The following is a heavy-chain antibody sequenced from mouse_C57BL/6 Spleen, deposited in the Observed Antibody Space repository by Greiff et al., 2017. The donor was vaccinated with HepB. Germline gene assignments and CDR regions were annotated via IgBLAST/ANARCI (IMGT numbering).Heavy chain of an antibody. J-gene: IGHJ4*01. CDR1: GYTFTDYY. CDR3: ARTTAQVSYYAMDY. D-gene: IGHD3-2*02. V-gene: IGHV1-76*01. Sequence: QVQLQQSGAELVRPGASVKLSCKASGYTFTDYYINWVKQRPGQGLEWIARIYPGSGNTYYNEKFKGKATLTAENSSSTAYMQLSSLTSEDSAVYFCARTTAQVSYYAMDYWGQGTSVTVSS. CDR2: IYPGSGNT.